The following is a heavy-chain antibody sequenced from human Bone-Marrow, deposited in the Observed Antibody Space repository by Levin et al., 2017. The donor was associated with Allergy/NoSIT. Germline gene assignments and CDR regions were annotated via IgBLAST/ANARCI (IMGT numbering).Heavy chain of an antibody. CDR2: INHDGSPT. D-gene: IGHD3-16*01. Sequence: GGSLRLSCAASGFIFGSYEMNWVRQAPGKGLEYIAYINHDGSPTYYADSVKGRFTISRDNAKSSLYLQMDSLRVEDTAVYYCAKDLYGGATPADYWGQGTLVTVSS. V-gene: IGHV3-48*03. J-gene: IGHJ4*02. CDR1: GFIFGSYE. CDR3: AKDLYGGATPADY.